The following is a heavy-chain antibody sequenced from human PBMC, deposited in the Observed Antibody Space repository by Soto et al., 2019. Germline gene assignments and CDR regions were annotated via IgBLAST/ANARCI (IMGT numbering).Heavy chain of an antibody. CDR1: GYTFTAYY. J-gene: IGHJ6*02. CDR2: INPKFGDT. Sequence: QVQLVQSGAEVKEPGDSVRVSCEASGYTFTAYYIHWVRQAPGQGLEWMGWINPKFGDTTYAQDFQGRVSMTRDMSISTVYMALSSLTSDDTAVYYCSRNMDYYYGRGSGNGHGVWGQGTTVTVFS. CDR3: SRNMDYYYGRGSGNGHGV. V-gene: IGHV1-2*02. D-gene: IGHD3-10*02.